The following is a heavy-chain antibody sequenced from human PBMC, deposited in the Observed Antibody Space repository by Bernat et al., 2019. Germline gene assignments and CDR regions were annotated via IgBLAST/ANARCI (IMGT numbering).Heavy chain of an antibody. CDR3: AHIEITFGGVQRLDAFDF. J-gene: IGHJ3*01. Sequence: QITLKESGPTLVKPTQTLTLTCTFSGFLLTTSGVGVGWIRQPPGEALDWLAVIYWDDDHRYSPSLRSRLTITKDLSKNQVVLTMTNMDPLDTATYFCAHIEITFGGVQRLDAFDFWGQGTMVTVSS. D-gene: IGHD3-16*01. CDR2: IYWDDDH. CDR1: GFLLTTSGVG. V-gene: IGHV2-5*02.